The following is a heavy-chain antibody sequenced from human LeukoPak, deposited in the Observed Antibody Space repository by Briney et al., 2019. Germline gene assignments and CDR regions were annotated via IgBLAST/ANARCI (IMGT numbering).Heavy chain of an antibody. CDR1: GGSISSSSYY. J-gene: IGHJ4*02. V-gene: IGHV4-39*07. Sequence: SETLSLTCTVSGGSISSSSYYWGWIRQPPGKGLEWIGSIYYSGSTYYNPSLKSRVTISVDTSKNQFSLTLSSVTAADTAVYYCARVARRTGCFDVDYWGQGTLVTVSS. CDR3: ARVARRTGCFDVDY. D-gene: IGHD2-2*01. CDR2: IYYSGST.